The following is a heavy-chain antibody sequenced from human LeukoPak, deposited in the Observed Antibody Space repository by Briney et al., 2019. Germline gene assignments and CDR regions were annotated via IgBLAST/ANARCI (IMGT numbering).Heavy chain of an antibody. CDR2: ISAYNGNT. CDR1: GYTFTSYG. J-gene: IGHJ3*02. D-gene: IGHD3-3*01. Sequence: ASVKVSCKASGYTFTSYGISWVRQAPGQGLEWMGWISAYNGNTNYAQKLQGRVTMTTDTSTSTAYMELRSLRSDDTAVYYCASFPSYDFWSGSLSPETFDIWGQGTMVTVSS. V-gene: IGHV1-18*01. CDR3: ASFPSYDFWSGSLSPETFDI.